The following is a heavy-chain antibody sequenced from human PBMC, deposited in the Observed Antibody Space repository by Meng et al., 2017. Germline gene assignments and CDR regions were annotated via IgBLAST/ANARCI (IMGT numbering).Heavy chain of an antibody. J-gene: IGHJ4*02. D-gene: IGHD5-18*01. V-gene: IGHV4-34*01. CDR1: GGSFSVYY. CDR3: ARGTRGYSYGNDY. Sequence: QVQLQQWGAGLLKPSETLSLPCAVYGGSFSVYYWSWIRQPPGKGLEWIGEINHSGSTNYNPSLKSRVTISVDTSKNQFSLKLSSVTAADTAVYYCARGTRGYSYGNDYWGQGTLVTVSS. CDR2: INHSGST.